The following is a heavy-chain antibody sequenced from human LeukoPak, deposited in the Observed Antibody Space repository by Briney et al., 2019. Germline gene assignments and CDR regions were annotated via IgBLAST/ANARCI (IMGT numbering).Heavy chain of an antibody. CDR3: AKDRPARYYYDSSGDPYYFDY. D-gene: IGHD3-22*01. Sequence: PGGTLRLSCAASGFTFSSYAMSWARQAPGKGQEQVSAISGSGGSTYYADSVKGRFTISRDNSRDTLYLQMNSLRAEDTAVYYWAKDRPARYYYDSSGDPYYFDYWGKGTLVTVSS. CDR2: ISGSGGST. CDR1: GFTFSSYA. V-gene: IGHV3-23*01. J-gene: IGHJ4*02.